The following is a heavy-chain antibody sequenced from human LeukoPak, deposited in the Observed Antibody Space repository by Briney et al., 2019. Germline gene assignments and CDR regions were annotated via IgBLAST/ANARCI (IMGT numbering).Heavy chain of an antibody. V-gene: IGHV4-4*02. CDR3: ARDVEVASDAFDI. Sequence: SETLSLTCAVSGGSISSSNWWSWVRQPPGKGLEWIGEIYHSGSTNYNPSLKSRVTISVDKSKNQFSLKLSSVTAADTAVYYCARDVEVASDAFDIWGQGTMVTVSS. CDR2: IYHSGST. D-gene: IGHD5-24*01. CDR1: GGSISSSNW. J-gene: IGHJ3*02.